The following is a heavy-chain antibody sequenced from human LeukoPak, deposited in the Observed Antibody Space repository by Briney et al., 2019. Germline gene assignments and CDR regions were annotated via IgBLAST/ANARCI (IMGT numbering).Heavy chain of an antibody. D-gene: IGHD2-2*01. Sequence: GGSLRLSCAASGFIFSRYGMHWVRQAPGKGLEWVAFIRSDGRNEYYGDSVKGRFTISRDNSKNTLYLQMNSLRPEDTAVYYCANICTSTSRYPALDAFDFWGQGTMVTVSS. V-gene: IGHV3-30*02. CDR2: IRSDGRNE. J-gene: IGHJ3*01. CDR1: GFIFSRYG. CDR3: ANICTSTSRYPALDAFDF.